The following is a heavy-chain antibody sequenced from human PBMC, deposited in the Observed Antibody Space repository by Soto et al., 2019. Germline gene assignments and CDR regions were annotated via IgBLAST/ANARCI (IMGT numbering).Heavy chain of an antibody. CDR2: IRWNSGSI. CDR3: AKDKWELSYYFDY. Sequence: EVQLVESGGGLVQPGRSLRLSCAASGFTFDDYAMHWVRQAPGKGLEWVSGIRWNSGSIGYADSVKGRFTISRDNAKNSLYLQMNSLRAEDTALYYCAKDKWELSYYFDYWGQGTLVTVSS. CDR1: GFTFDDYA. D-gene: IGHD1-26*01. J-gene: IGHJ4*02. V-gene: IGHV3-9*01.